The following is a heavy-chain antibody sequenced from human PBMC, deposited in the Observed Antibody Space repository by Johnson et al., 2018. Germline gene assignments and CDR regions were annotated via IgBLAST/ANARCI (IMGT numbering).Heavy chain of an antibody. V-gene: IGHV3-74*02. CDR1: GFTFRNYA. J-gene: IGHJ4*02. D-gene: IGHD2-8*01. CDR3: ASNAYNVRSHFNN. CDR2: ISPDGRST. Sequence: EVRLGETGGGLVQPGGSLRLCCAASGFTFRNYAMNWVRQAPGKGLVWVSRISPDGRSTSYADSVKDRFIISRENAKNTLYLQLNNRRDEDTAVYYCASNAYNVRSHFNNWGQGTLVTVSS.